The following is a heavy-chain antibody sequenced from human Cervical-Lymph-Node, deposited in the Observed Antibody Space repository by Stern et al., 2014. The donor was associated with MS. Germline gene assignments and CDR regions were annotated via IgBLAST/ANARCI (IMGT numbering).Heavy chain of an antibody. D-gene: IGHD6-13*01. CDR3: TRHQEGIAAS. V-gene: IGHV1-69*01. Sequence: QMQLVQSGAEVKKPGSSVKVSCKASGGTFSTFVISWVRQAPGQGLEWLGGIIPLFGAANSAQKFQGRVTFTADESMSTAYMELRSLRSDDTAVYYCTRHQEGIAASWGQGTLVTVSS. J-gene: IGHJ5*02. CDR2: IIPLFGAA. CDR1: GGTFSTFV.